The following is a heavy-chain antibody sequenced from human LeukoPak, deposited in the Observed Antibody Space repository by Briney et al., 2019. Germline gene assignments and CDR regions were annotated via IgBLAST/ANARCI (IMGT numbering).Heavy chain of an antibody. V-gene: IGHV4-39*01. CDR1: GGSISSSSYY. CDR3: ARGRKYTSGYRVTELGSGYSDY. Sequence: SETLSLTCTVSGGSISSSSYYWGWIRQPPGKGLEWIGSGSFYYNPSLKSRVTISVDTSKNQFSLKLSSVTAADTAVYYCARGRKYTSGYRVTELGSGYSDYWGQGILVTVSS. CDR2: GSF. D-gene: IGHD5-18*01. J-gene: IGHJ4*02.